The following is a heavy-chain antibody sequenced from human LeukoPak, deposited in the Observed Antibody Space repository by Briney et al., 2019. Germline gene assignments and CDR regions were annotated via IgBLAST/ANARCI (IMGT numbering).Heavy chain of an antibody. D-gene: IGHD3-16*01. Sequence: SETLSLTCNVSGGSISSYYWSWIRQPPGKGLEWIGCISNSGSTNYNPSLKSRVTISLDASKNQFSLKLNSVTAADTAVYYCARQGSGGRAFDIWGQGTMVTVSS. CDR2: ISNSGST. J-gene: IGHJ3*02. CDR1: GGSISSYY. CDR3: ARQGSGGRAFDI. V-gene: IGHV4-59*08.